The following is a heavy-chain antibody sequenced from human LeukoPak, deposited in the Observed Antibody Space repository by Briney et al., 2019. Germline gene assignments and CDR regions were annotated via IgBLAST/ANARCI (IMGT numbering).Heavy chain of an antibody. CDR3: ARELGASGYYHRYIYYFDY. Sequence: SVKVSCKASGGTFSSYTISWVRQAPGQGLEWMGRTIPILGIANYAQKFQGRVTITADKSTSTAYMELSSLRSEDTAVYYCARELGASGYYHRYIYYFDYWGQGTLVTVSS. CDR1: GGTFSSYT. D-gene: IGHD3-3*01. CDR2: TIPILGIA. V-gene: IGHV1-69*04. J-gene: IGHJ4*02.